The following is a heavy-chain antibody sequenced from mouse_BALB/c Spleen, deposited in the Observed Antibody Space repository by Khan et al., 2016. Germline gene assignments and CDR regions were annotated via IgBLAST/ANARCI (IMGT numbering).Heavy chain of an antibody. J-gene: IGHJ3*01. D-gene: IGHD2-4*01. CDR2: IWAGGST. V-gene: IGHV2-9*02. CDR1: GFSLTNSG. Sequence: QVQLKESGPGLVAPSQSLSITCTVSGFSLTNSGVHWVRQPPGKGLDWLGVIWAGGSTDYNSALMSRLSTTKDNSQNQALLKMNSLQTEDTAIDYCARDSQDYGAWFASWGQGTLVTVSA. CDR3: ARDSQDYGAWFAS.